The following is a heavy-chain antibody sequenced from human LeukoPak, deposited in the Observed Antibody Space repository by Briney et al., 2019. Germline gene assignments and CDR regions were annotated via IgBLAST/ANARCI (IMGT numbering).Heavy chain of an antibody. D-gene: IGHD6-13*01. Sequence: PGGSLRLSCAASGFTFSSYGMHWVRQAPGKGLEWVAFIRYDGSNKYYADSVKGRFTISRDNSKNTLYLQMNSLRAEDTAVYYCAISDSSSWWTALGYWGQGTLVTVSS. V-gene: IGHV3-30*02. J-gene: IGHJ4*02. CDR3: AISDSSSWWTALGY. CDR2: IRYDGSNK. CDR1: GFTFSSYG.